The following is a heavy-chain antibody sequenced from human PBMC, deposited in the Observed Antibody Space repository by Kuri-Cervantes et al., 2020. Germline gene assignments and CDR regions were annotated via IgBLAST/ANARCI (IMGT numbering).Heavy chain of an antibody. CDR2: IIPIFGTA. J-gene: IGHJ6*02. CDR3: ARDLMIVVREVVYYYGMDV. CDR1: GYTFTGYY. Sequence: SVKVSCKASGYTFTGYYMHWVRQATGQGLEWMGGIIPIFGTANYAQKFQGRVTITADESTSTAYMELSSLRSDDTAVYYCARDLMIVVREVVYYYGMDVWGQGTTVTVSS. V-gene: IGHV1-69*13. D-gene: IGHD3-22*01.